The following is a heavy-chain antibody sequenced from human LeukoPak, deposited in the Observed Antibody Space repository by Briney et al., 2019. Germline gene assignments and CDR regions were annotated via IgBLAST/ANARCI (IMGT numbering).Heavy chain of an antibody. CDR2: ISYDGSKE. J-gene: IGHJ4*02. V-gene: IGHV3-30*18. CDR1: GFTFGSYG. D-gene: IGHD5-18*01. CDR3: AKDQGYTYGHSFDH. Sequence: GRSLRLSCAASGFTFGSYGMHWVRQAPGKGLEWVALISYDGSKEYYGDSVKGRFTISRDNSKNTLYLRMNSLRAEDTAVYYCAKDQGYTYGHSFDHWGQGTLVTVSS.